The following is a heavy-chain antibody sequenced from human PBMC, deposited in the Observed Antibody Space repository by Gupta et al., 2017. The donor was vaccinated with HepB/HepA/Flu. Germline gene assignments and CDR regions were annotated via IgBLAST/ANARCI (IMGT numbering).Heavy chain of an antibody. Sequence: QLQLQESGPGMVKPSGTLSLTCTVSGGGSISSSSFYWGWIRQPPGKGLEWIGSFHYTGSPLYNPSLKSRVTIFVDMSKNQFSLNLSSGTAADTAVYYCARQQAEWLDATFDYWGQGTLVTVSS. CDR1: GGGSISSSSFY. V-gene: IGHV4-39*01. J-gene: IGHJ4*02. CDR2: FHYTGSP. D-gene: IGHD6-19*01. CDR3: ARQQAEWLDATFDY.